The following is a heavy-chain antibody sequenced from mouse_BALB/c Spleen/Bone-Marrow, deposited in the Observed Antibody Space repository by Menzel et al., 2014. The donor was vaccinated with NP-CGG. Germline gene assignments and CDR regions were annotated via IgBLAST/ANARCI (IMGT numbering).Heavy chain of an antibody. Sequence: VQLQQSGAVLMKPGASVKISCKATGYTFSSYWIEWVKQRPGHGLEWIGEILPGSGTTNYNENFKGKATFTADTSSNTAYMQLSSLTSEDSAVXXXXXXXXXXGAMDYWGXGTSVTVSS. CDR2: ILPGSGTT. CDR1: GYTFSSYW. CDR3: XXXXXXXGAMDY. J-gene: IGHJ4*01. V-gene: IGHV1-9*01.